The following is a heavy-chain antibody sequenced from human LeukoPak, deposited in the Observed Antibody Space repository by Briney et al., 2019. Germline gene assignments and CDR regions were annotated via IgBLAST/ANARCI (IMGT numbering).Heavy chain of an antibody. Sequence: SETLSLTCTVSGGSISSYYWSWIRQPPGKGLEWIGYIYYSGSTNYNPSLKSRVTISLDASKNQFSLKLTSVTAADTAVYYCARVSWFPGTSYYYMDVWGKGTTVTVSS. V-gene: IGHV4-59*01. CDR1: GGSISSYY. CDR2: IYYSGST. CDR3: ARVSWFPGTSYYYMDV. J-gene: IGHJ6*03. D-gene: IGHD1-1*01.